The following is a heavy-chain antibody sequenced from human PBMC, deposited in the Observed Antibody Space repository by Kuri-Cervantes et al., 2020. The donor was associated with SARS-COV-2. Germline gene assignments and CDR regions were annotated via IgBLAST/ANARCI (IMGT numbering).Heavy chain of an antibody. CDR2: IYYSGST. CDR3: ARAVRDCSSTSCYPNWFDP. CDR1: GGSISSGGYY. V-gene: IGHV4-31*11. D-gene: IGHD2-2*01. Sequence: LRLSCAVSGGSISSGGYYWSWIRQHPGKGLEWIGYIYYSGSTYYNPSLKSRVIISVDTSKNQFSLKLSSVTAADTAVYYCARAVRDCSSTSCYPNWFDPWGQGTLVTVSS. J-gene: IGHJ5*02.